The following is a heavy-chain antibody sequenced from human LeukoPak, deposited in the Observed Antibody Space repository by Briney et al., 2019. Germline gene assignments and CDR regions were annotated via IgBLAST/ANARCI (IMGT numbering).Heavy chain of an antibody. D-gene: IGHD3-9*01. CDR1: GTSVSSYY. Sequence: SETLSLTCTVSGTSVSSYYWSWIRQAPGKGLEWIGYIFYRGTTDYSPSLNRRVTLSVDTSKNQFSLQLSSLTAADTAVYYCARGLVIRQDDAFDIWGHGTMVTVSS. J-gene: IGHJ3*02. CDR2: IFYRGTT. CDR3: ARGLVIRQDDAFDI. V-gene: IGHV4-59*02.